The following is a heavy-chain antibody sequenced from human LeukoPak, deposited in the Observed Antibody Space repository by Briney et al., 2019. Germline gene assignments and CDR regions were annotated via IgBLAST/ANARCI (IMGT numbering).Heavy chain of an antibody. CDR1: GFTFSSYA. CDR3: ARGVSTFDI. D-gene: IGHD6-13*01. J-gene: IGHJ3*02. Sequence: GGSLRLSCAASGFTFSSYAMHWVRQAPGKGLEWVAVISYDGSNKYYADSVKGRFTISRDNSKNSLYLQMNSLRDEDTAVYYCARGVSTFDIWGPGTMVTVSS. V-gene: IGHV3-30-3*01. CDR2: ISYDGSNK.